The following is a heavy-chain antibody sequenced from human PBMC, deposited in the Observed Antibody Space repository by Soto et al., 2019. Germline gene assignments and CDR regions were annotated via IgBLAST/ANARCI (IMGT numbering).Heavy chain of an antibody. CDR1: GYTFTSYG. J-gene: IGHJ6*02. CDR3: AREGEFPRGYYYYYYGMDV. Sequence: ASVKTSCKASGYTFTSYGISWVRQAPGQGLEWMGIINPSGGSTSYAQKFQGRVTMTRDTSTSTVYMELSSLRSEDTAVYYCAREGEFPRGYYYYYYGMDVWGQGTTVTVSS. CDR2: INPSGGST. D-gene: IGHD3-16*01. V-gene: IGHV1-46*01.